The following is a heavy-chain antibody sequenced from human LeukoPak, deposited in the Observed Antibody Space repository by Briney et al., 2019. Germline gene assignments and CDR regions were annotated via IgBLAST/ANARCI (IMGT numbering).Heavy chain of an antibody. D-gene: IGHD2-15*01. J-gene: IGHJ4*02. CDR1: GGSIRSYY. Sequence: PSETLSLTCTVSGGSIRSYYWSWIRQPPGKGLEWIGYIYYSGSTNYNPSLKSRVTISVDTSKNQFYLKQSSVTAADTAVYYCARDRRSGEDSNFWGQGTLVTVSS. CDR3: ARDRRSGEDSNF. CDR2: IYYSGST. V-gene: IGHV4-59*01.